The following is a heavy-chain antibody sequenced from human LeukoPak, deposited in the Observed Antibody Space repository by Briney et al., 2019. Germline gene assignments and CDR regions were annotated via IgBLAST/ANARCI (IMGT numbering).Heavy chain of an antibody. CDR1: GDSITNYF. V-gene: IGHV4-59*01. D-gene: IGHD2-15*01. Sequence: SETLSLTCTVSGDSITNYFWSWTRQPPGKGLEWIGYIYYTGNTNYKPSLKSRVTISVDTSTNRFSLRLRSVTAADTAVYYCARGRVAYSAYYFDYWGRGTLVTVSS. J-gene: IGHJ4*02. CDR3: ARGRVAYSAYYFDY. CDR2: IYYTGNT.